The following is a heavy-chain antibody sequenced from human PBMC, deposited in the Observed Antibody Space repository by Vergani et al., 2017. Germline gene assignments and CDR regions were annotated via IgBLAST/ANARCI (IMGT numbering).Heavy chain of an antibody. CDR2: IYYSGST. V-gene: IGHV4-39*01. CDR1: GGSISSSSYY. CDR3: ARHDREPGIAVAGTVWFDP. J-gene: IGHJ5*02. Sequence: QLQLQESGPGLVKPSETLSLTCTVSGGSISSSSYYWGWIRQPPGKGLEWIGSIYYSGSTYYNPSLKSRVTISVDTSKNQFSLKLSSVTAADTAVYYCARHDREPGIAVAGTVWFDPWGQGTLVTVSS. D-gene: IGHD6-19*01.